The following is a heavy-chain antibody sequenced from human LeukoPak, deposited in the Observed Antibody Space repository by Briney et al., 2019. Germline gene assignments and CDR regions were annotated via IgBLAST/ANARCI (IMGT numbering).Heavy chain of an antibody. J-gene: IGHJ4*02. Sequence: GGSLRLSCAASGFTFSSYWMGWVRQAPGKGLEWVANIKQDESEKYYVGSVKGRFTISRDNAKNSLYLQMNSLRAEDTAVYYCARDKIEGPTKLDYWGQGILVTVSS. CDR1: GFTFSSYW. CDR2: IKQDESEK. V-gene: IGHV3-7*01. CDR3: ARDKIEGPTKLDY. D-gene: IGHD1-1*01.